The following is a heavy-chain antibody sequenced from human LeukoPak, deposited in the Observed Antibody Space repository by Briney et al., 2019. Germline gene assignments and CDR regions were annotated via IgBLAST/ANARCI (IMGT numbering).Heavy chain of an antibody. V-gene: IGHV1-46*01. CDR1: VYTFTSYY. CDR2: INPSGGST. CDR3: ASNRRDGYNYCDY. D-gene: IGHD5-24*01. J-gene: IGHJ4*02. Sequence: ASVKVSCKASVYTFTSYYMHWVRQAPGQGLEWMGIINPSGGSTSYAQKFQGRVTMTRDTSTSTVYMELGSLRSEDTAIYYRASNRRDGYNYCDYWGQGTLVTVSS.